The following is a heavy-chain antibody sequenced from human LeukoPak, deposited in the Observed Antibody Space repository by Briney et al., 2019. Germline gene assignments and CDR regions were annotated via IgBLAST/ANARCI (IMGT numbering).Heavy chain of an antibody. J-gene: IGHJ4*02. V-gene: IGHV3-64*01. CDR1: GFTFCSYA. CDR2: ISSNGGRT. CDR3: ARGLVAGSSLFAFDY. D-gene: IGHD6-19*01. Sequence: PGGSLRLSCAASGFTFCSYAMHWVRQAPGKGLEYVSAISSNGGRTYYANSVKGRFTISRDNSKNTLYLQMGSLRAEDMAVYYCARGLVAGSSLFAFDYWGQGTLVTVSS.